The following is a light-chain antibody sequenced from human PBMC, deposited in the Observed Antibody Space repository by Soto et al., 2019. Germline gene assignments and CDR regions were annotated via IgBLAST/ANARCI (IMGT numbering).Light chain of an antibody. CDR1: SSDVGGYNY. J-gene: IGLJ3*02. CDR3: CSYAGSRTFV. V-gene: IGLV2-23*01. Sequence: QSALTQPASVSGSPGQSITISCTGTSSDVGGYNYVSWYQQHPGKAPRLIIYEGSKRPSGISHRFSGSKSDNTASLTISGLRAEDEAHYHCCSYAGSRTFVFGGGTQLTV. CDR2: EGS.